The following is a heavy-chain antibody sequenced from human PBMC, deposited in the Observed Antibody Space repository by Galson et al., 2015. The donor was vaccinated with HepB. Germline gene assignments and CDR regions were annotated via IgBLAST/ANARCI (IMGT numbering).Heavy chain of an antibody. J-gene: IGHJ2*01. D-gene: IGHD6-19*01. CDR1: GGSISSYY. Sequence: SETLSLTCTVSGGSISSYYWSWIRQPPGKGLEWIGYIYYSGSTNYNPSLKSRVTISVDTSKNQFSLKLSSVTAADTAVYYCARFTVAGINWYFDLWGRGTLVTVSS. CDR2: IYYSGST. V-gene: IGHV4-59*08. CDR3: ARFTVAGINWYFDL.